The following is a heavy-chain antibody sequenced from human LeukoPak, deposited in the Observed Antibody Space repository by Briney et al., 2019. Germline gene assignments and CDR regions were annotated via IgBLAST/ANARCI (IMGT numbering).Heavy chain of an antibody. Sequence: HPGGSLRLSCAASGFTFDDHAMYWVRQAPGKGLEWVSGINWDGSRIGYADAVKGRFTISRDSAKNSLYLQMNSLRTEDTALYYCARASYYYDTSGLGAFDIWGQGTLVTVSS. V-gene: IGHV3-9*01. CDR2: INWDGSRI. J-gene: IGHJ3*02. CDR3: ARASYYYDTSGLGAFDI. CDR1: GFTFDDHA. D-gene: IGHD3-22*01.